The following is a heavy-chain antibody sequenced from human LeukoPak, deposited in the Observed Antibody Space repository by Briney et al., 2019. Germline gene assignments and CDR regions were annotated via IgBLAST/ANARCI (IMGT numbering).Heavy chain of an antibody. CDR2: IIPIFGTA. V-gene: IGHV1-69*05. Sequence: GASVKVSCKASGYTFTGYYMNWVRQAPGQGLEWMGGIIPIFGTANYAQKFQGRVTITTDESTSTAYMELSSLRSEDTAVYYCARDDFDYWGQGTLVTVSS. J-gene: IGHJ4*02. CDR3: ARDDFDY. CDR1: GYTFTGYY.